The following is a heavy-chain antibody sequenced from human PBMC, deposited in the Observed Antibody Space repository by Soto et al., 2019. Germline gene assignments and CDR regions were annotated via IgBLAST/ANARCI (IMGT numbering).Heavy chain of an antibody. CDR1: GYTFTSYG. D-gene: IGHD6-13*01. Sequence: QVQLVQSGAEVKKPGASVKVSCKASGYTFTSYGISWVRQAPGQGLEWMGWISAYNVNTNYSQKFQGRVTITTDTTTSTAQMELRSLRSNDTSVDSGVKYWAAAVPFDYWGQGTLVTASS. CDR2: ISAYNVNT. CDR3: VKYWAAAVPFDY. J-gene: IGHJ4*02. V-gene: IGHV1-18*01.